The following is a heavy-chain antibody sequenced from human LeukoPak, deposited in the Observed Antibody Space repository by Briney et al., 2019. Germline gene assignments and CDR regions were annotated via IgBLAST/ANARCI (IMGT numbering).Heavy chain of an antibody. CDR2: INPNSGGA. CDR3: ARAKEQWLVGGYDY. J-gene: IGHJ4*02. D-gene: IGHD6-19*01. V-gene: IGHV1-2*02. CDR1: GYTFTCYY. Sequence: ASVKVSCKASGYTFTCYYMHWVRQAPGQGLEWMGWINPNSGGANYAQKFQGRVTMTRDTSISTAYMELSRLRSDDTAVYYCARAKEQWLVGGYDYWGQGTLVTVSP.